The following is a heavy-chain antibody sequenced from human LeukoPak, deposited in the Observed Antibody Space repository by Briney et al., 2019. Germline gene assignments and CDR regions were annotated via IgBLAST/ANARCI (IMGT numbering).Heavy chain of an antibody. Sequence: GAWVKVSCKASGGTFRSYAISWVRRAPGQGLEWMGRIIPIFGTRNYAQKFQGRVTIITDETTSTAYMELSSLRSEDTAVYYCARDTRRQSSSGYYLMDAFDIWGQGTMVTVSS. CDR1: GGTFRSYA. D-gene: IGHD3-22*01. V-gene: IGHV1-69*05. J-gene: IGHJ3*02. CDR3: ARDTRRQSSSGYYLMDAFDI. CDR2: IIPIFGTR.